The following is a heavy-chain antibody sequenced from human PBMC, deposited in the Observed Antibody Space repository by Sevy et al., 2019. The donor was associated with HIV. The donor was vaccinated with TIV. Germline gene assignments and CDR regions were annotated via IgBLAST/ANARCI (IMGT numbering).Heavy chain of an antibody. CDR2: INTDGSNT. J-gene: IGHJ4*02. CDR1: GFTFSSYW. CDR3: ARGGATFDY. V-gene: IGHV3-74*01. D-gene: IGHD1-26*01. Sequence: GSLRFSCAASGFTFSSYWMHWVRQAPGKGLVWVSRINTDGSNTKYADSVKGRFTISRDNAKNTLYLQMNSLRAEDTAVYYCARGGATFDYWGQGTLVTVSS.